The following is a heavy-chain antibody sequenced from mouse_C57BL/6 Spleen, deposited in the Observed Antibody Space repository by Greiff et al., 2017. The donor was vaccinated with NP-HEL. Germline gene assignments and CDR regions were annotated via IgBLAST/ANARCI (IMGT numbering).Heavy chain of an antibody. J-gene: IGHJ4*01. Sequence: EVKVVESGGGLVKPGGSLKLSCAASGFTFSSYAMSWVRQTPEKSLEWVATISDGGSYTYYPDNVKGRFTISRDNAKNNLYLQMSHLKSEDTAMYYCARYYGSSYAMDYWGQGTSVTVSS. CDR1: GFTFSSYA. CDR2: ISDGGSYT. CDR3: ARYYGSSYAMDY. V-gene: IGHV5-4*03. D-gene: IGHD1-1*01.